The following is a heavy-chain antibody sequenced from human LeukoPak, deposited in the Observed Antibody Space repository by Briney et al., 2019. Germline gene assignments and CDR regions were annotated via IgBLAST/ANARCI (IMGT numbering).Heavy chain of an antibody. CDR1: GFTFSTYA. Sequence: PGGSLRLSCAASGFTFSTYAMHWVRQAPGKGLEWVAVIWNDGSNKYYADSVKGRFTISRDNAKNSLYLQMNSLRAEDTAVYYCAREGDSSGYYYVPWFDPWGQGTLVTVSS. J-gene: IGHJ5*02. V-gene: IGHV3-33*01. D-gene: IGHD3-22*01. CDR3: AREGDSSGYYYVPWFDP. CDR2: IWNDGSNK.